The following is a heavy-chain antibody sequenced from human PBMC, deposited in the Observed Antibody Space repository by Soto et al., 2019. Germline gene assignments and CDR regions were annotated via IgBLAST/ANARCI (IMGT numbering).Heavy chain of an antibody. CDR1: GGSISSSRSY. J-gene: IGHJ4*02. Sequence: SETLSLTCTVSGGSISSSRSYWGWVRQPPGKGLEWIVSFYYTGGTYSTYYNPSLKSRVTISVDTSKSQFSLNLRSVTAADAAVYYCASPRQGNYDFLNGYYALDYWGPGTLVTVSS. CDR3: ASPRQGNYDFLNGYYALDY. V-gene: IGHV4-39*01. CDR2: FYYTGGT. D-gene: IGHD3-3*01.